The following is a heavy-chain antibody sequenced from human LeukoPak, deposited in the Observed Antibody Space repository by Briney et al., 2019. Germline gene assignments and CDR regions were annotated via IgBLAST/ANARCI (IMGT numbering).Heavy chain of an antibody. V-gene: IGHV4-34*01. D-gene: IGHD3-22*01. J-gene: IGHJ4*02. CDR3: AXXWPXYYYDSSGLPYYFDY. CDR1: GGSFSGYY. CDR2: INHSGST. Sequence: SETLSLTCAVYGGSFSGYYWSWIRQPPGKGLEWIGEINHSGSTNYNPSLKSRVTISVDTSKNQFSLRLSSVTAADTAVYYCAXXWPXYYYDSSGLPYYFDYWGQGTLVTVSS.